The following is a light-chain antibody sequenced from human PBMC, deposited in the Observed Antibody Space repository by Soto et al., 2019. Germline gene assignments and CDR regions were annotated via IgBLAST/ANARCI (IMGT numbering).Light chain of an antibody. V-gene: IGLV2-11*01. J-gene: IGLJ1*01. CDR2: DVS. Sequence: QSVLTQPRSVSGSPGQSVTISCTGTSSDVGGYDFVSWYQQHPGKAPKLMTSDVSKRPSGVPDRFSGSKSGNTASLTISGLQSEDEADYYCSSYTSISTLVFGTGTKLTVL. CDR1: SSDVGGYDF. CDR3: SSYTSISTLV.